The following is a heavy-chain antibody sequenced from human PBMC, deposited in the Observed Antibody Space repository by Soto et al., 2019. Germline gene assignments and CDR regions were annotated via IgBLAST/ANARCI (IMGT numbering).Heavy chain of an antibody. D-gene: IGHD3-9*01. CDR2: ISSTSSII. CDR3: ARAKGGRDISFHP. J-gene: IGHJ1*01. V-gene: IGHV3-48*02. Sequence: EVQLVESGGGLVQPGGFLRLSCAASGFSFSSHSMNWVRQAPGKGLEWVSYISSTSSIIYYADSVKGRFTTSRDNAKNSLYLQMNRLRDEDTAVYYCARAKGGRDISFHPWGQGTLVIVSS. CDR1: GFSFSSHS.